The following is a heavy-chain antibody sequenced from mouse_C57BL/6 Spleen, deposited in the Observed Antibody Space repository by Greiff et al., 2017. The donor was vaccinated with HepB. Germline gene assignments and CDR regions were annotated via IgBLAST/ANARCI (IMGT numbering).Heavy chain of an antibody. V-gene: IGHV5-9*01. D-gene: IGHD2-5*01. J-gene: IGHJ1*03. CDR3: ARAYYSNGYFDV. CDR2: ISGGGGNT. CDR1: GFTFSSYT. Sequence: EVQRVESGGGLVKPGGSLKLSCAASGFTFSSYTMSWVRQTPEKRLEWVATISGGGGNTYYPDSVKGRFTISRDNAKNTLYLQMSSLRSEDTALYYCARAYYSNGYFDVWGTGTTVTVSS.